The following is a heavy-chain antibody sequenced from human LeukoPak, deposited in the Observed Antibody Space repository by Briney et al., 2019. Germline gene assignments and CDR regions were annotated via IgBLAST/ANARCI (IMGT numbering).Heavy chain of an antibody. V-gene: IGHV4-61*02. J-gene: IGHJ4*02. CDR2: IYTSGST. CDR3: ARDGDIVATLYYFDY. CDR1: GGSISSGSYY. Sequence: SQTLSLTCTVSGGSISSGSYYWSWIRQPAGKGLEWIGRIYTSGSTNYNPSLKSRVTISVDTSNNQFSLKLSSVTAADTAVYYCARDGDIVATLYYFDYWGQGTLVTVSS. D-gene: IGHD5-12*01.